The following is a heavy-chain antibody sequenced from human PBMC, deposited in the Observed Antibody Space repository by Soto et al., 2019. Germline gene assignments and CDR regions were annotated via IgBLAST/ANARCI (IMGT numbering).Heavy chain of an antibody. J-gene: IGHJ4*02. Sequence: AVKVSCKASGGTFSSYAISWVRQAPGQGLEWMGGIIPIFGTANYAQKFQGRVTITADKSTSTAYMELSSLRSEDTAVYHCAMGVVVVVPAAIPIFDYWGQGTLVTVYS. CDR3: AMGVVVVVPAAIPIFDY. CDR2: IIPIFGTA. V-gene: IGHV1-69*06. CDR1: GGTFSSYA. D-gene: IGHD2-2*01.